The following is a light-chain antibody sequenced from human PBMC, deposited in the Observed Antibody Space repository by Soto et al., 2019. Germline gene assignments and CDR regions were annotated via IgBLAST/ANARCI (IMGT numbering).Light chain of an antibody. V-gene: IGKV3-20*01. J-gene: IGKJ2*01. CDR1: QSVNSNM. CDR2: VAS. Sequence: EIVLTQYPVTVSLSPGERATLSCRASQSVNSNMVAWFQQRPGQAPRLLIYVASIRATGIPDRFSGSGSGTDFTLTISRLEPEDVAVYYCQQYGDSVFTFGQGTKLEIK. CDR3: QQYGDSVFT.